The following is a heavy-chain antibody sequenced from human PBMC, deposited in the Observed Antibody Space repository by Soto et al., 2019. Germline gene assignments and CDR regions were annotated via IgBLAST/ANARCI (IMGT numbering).Heavy chain of an antibody. Sequence: EVQLLESGGGLVQPGESLRLSCAASGFTFSIYAMTWVRQSPGKGLEWVSSMSRTGDNTYYADSVKGRFTISRDNSKNSLYLQVNSLRAEDTAIYYCAKDHSNSNPLYYFDFWGPGTLVTVSS. V-gene: IGHV3-23*01. CDR2: MSRTGDNT. CDR1: GFTFSIYA. J-gene: IGHJ4*02. CDR3: AKDHSNSNPLYYFDF. D-gene: IGHD3-22*01.